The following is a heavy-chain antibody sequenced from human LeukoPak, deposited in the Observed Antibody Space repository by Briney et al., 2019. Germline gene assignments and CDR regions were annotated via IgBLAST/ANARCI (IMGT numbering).Heavy chain of an antibody. CDR1: GYTLTEVS. D-gene: IGHD1-20*01. J-gene: IGHJ4*02. CDR2: FDPEQGET. Sequence: GASVKLSCKISGYTLTEVSMHWVRQAPGKGLEWMGGFDPEQGETIYAQESQGRVSMPEDTSTDTGYMELSSLRSEDTAVYYCATDLTGTTTGHYWGQGTLVIVSS. CDR3: ATDLTGTTTGHY. V-gene: IGHV1-24*01.